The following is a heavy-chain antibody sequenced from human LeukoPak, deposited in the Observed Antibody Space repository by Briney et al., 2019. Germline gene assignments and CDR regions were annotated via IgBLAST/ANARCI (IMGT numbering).Heavy chain of an antibody. CDR1: GFTFSTFA. J-gene: IGHJ4*02. V-gene: IGHV3-21*06. D-gene: IGHD3-10*01. Sequence: GGSLRLSCAASGFTFSTFAMHWVRLSPGKGLEWVSSITGSGPYMLCADSVKHRFTISRDNTKNLLYLEMNSLRAEDTAMYFCVRDVGAVRGEVYFDYWGQGTLVTVSS. CDR2: ITGSGPYM. CDR3: VRDVGAVRGEVYFDY.